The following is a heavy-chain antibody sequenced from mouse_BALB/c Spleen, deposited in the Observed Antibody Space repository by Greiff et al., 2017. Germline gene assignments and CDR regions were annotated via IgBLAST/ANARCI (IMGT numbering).Heavy chain of an antibody. Sequence: EVQLQQSGAELVRSGASVKLSCTASGFNIKDYYMHWVKQRPEQGLEWIGWIDPENGDTEYAPKFQGKATMTADTSSNTAYLQLSSLTSEDTAVYYCNGKYGNYEYFDYWGQGTTLTVSS. CDR1: GFNIKDYY. CDR2: IDPENGDT. V-gene: IGHV14-4*02. D-gene: IGHD2-10*02. CDR3: NGKYGNYEYFDY. J-gene: IGHJ2*01.